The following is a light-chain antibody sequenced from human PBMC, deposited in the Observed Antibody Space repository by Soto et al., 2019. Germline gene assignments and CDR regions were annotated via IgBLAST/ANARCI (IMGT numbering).Light chain of an antibody. CDR3: CSFAGSDTLYV. J-gene: IGLJ1*01. CDR1: SSDVGGYSY. Sequence: QSALTQPRSVSGSPGQSVTISCTGTSSDVGGYSYVSWFQQHPGKAPKLMIYDVSKRPSGVPDRFSGSKSGNTASLTISGLQAEDEADYYCCSFAGSDTLYVFGTGTKVTVL. CDR2: DVS. V-gene: IGLV2-11*01.